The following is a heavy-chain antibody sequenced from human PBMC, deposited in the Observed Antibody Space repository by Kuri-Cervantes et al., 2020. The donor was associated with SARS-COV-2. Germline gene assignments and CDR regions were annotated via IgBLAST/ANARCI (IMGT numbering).Heavy chain of an antibody. V-gene: IGHV2-70*12. D-gene: IGHD3-3*01. CDR3: AHRSHDFWSGYFDY. CDR2: IDWDDDK. Sequence: SGPTLVKPTQTLTLTCTFSGFSLTTSGMCVAWIRQPPGKALEWLARIDWDDDKYYKTSLNTRLSISKDTSKDQVVLTMTNMDPVDTATYYCAHRSHDFWSGYFDYWGQGTLVTVSS. J-gene: IGHJ4*02. CDR1: GFSLTTSGMC.